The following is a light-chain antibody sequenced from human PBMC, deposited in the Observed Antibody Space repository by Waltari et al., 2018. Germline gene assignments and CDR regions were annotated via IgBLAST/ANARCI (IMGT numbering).Light chain of an antibody. CDR1: RHDGGAYGY. CDR2: EVP. Sequence: QSALTQPAYVSGSPGQSIPLSCTGTRHDGGAYGYVSWYQHYPGKAPKLIIYEVPYRPSGISTRFSGSKSGNTASLTISGLQAEDEADYYCSSHTATVPHVFGTGTRGTVV. CDR3: SSHTATVPHV. J-gene: IGLJ1*01. V-gene: IGLV2-14*01.